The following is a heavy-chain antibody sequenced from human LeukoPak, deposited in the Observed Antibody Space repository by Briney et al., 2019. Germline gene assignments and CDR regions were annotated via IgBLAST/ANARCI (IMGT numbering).Heavy chain of an antibody. D-gene: IGHD2-2*02. J-gene: IGHJ6*03. CDR2: IRYDGSNK. CDR3: ARDRTCSSTSCYTGGLYYMDV. V-gene: IGHV3-30*02. CDR1: GFTFSSYG. Sequence: GGSLRLSCAASGFTFSSYGMHWVRQAPGKGLEWVAFIRYDGSNKYYADSVKGRFTISRDNSKNTLYLQMNSLRAEDTAVYYCARDRTCSSTSCYTGGLYYMDVRGKGTTVTVSS.